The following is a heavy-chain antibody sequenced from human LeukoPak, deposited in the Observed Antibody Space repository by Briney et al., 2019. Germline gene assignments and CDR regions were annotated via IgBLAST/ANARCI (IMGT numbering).Heavy chain of an antibody. CDR1: GFTFSSYW. CDR2: IKQDGSEK. Sequence: GGSLRLSCAASGFTFSSYWMGWVRQAPGKGLEWVANIKQDGSEKYYVDSVKGRFTISRDNAKNSLYLQMNSLRAEDTSVYYCARAPLGYYFDYWGQGTLVTVSS. V-gene: IGHV3-7*01. CDR3: ARAPLGYYFDY. J-gene: IGHJ4*02.